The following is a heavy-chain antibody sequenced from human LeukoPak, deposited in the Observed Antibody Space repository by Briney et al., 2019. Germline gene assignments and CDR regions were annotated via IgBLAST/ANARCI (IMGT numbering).Heavy chain of an antibody. V-gene: IGHV3-23*01. CDR3: ARGRRDCSGDCYVAFDI. CDR2: ISGSGATT. J-gene: IGHJ3*02. Sequence: GGSLRLSCAASGFNLSTYSLTWVRQAPGKGLEWVSAISGSGATTYYADFVQGRFTISRDNSKNSLFLQMHSLRADDTAVYYCARGRRDCSGDCYVAFDIWGQGTMVTVSS. D-gene: IGHD2-21*02. CDR1: GFNLSTYS.